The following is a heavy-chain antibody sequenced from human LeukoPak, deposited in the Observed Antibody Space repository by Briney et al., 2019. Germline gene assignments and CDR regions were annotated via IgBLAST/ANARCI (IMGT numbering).Heavy chain of an antibody. CDR3: ARRGYSYRTFDY. CDR2: ISGSGGDT. Sequence: GGSLRLSCAASGLIFSSYAMSWVRQAPGKGLDWVSEISGSGGDTDYAGSVKGRFTISGDNSKNTLYLQMNSLRAEDTAVCYCARRGYSYRTFDYWGQGTLVTVSS. CDR1: GLIFSSYA. V-gene: IGHV3-23*01. D-gene: IGHD5-18*01. J-gene: IGHJ4*02.